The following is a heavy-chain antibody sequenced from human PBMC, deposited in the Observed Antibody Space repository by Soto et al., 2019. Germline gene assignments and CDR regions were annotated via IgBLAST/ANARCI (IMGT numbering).Heavy chain of an antibody. J-gene: IGHJ4*02. CDR3: AHSTLTGYYDY. V-gene: IGHV2-5*02. D-gene: IGHD3-9*01. CDR2: IYWDDDK. Sequence: QITLKESGPTLVKPTQTLTLTCTFSGFSLSTSRVGVGWIRQPPGKALEWLALIYWDDDKRYSPSLKSRLTXTXXTSKNQVVLTMTNTDPVDTATYYCAHSTLTGYYDYWGQGTLVTVSS. CDR1: GFSLSTSRVG.